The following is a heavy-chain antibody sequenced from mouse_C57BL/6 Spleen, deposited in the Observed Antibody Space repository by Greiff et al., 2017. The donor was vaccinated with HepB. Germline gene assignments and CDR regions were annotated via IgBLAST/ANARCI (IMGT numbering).Heavy chain of an antibody. V-gene: IGHV5-17*01. Sequence: VQLKESGGGLVKPGGSLKLSCAASGFTFSDYGMHWVRQAPEKGLEWVAYISSGSSTIYYADTVKGRFTISRDNAKNTLFLQMTSLRSEDTAMYYCARGGIYDYGAMDYWGQGTSVTVSS. CDR1: GFTFSDYG. J-gene: IGHJ4*01. CDR3: ARGGIYDYGAMDY. CDR2: ISSGSSTI. D-gene: IGHD2-3*01.